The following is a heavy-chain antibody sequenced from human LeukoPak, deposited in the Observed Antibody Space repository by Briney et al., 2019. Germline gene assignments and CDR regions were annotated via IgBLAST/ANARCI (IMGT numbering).Heavy chain of an antibody. J-gene: IGHJ1*01. CDR2: IIPIFGTT. CDR3: ATGRGYYGQH. Sequence: SVKVSCKASGGSFSSSAISWVRQAPGQGLEWLGGIIPIFGTTIYAQKFQGRVTMTEDTSTETAYMELSSLRSEDTAVYYCATGRGYYGQHWGQGTLVTVSS. V-gene: IGHV1-69*06. CDR1: GGSFSSSA. D-gene: IGHD3-10*01.